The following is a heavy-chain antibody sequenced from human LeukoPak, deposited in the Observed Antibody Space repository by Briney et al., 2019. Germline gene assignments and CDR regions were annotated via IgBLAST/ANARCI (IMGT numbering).Heavy chain of an antibody. J-gene: IGHJ4*02. Sequence: TGGSLRLSCAASGFTFSSYAMSWVRQAPGKGLEWVPAISGSGGSTYYADSVKGRFTISRDNSKNTLYLQMNSLRAEDTAVYYCAKVYMTTVTTDYWGQGTLVTVSS. CDR1: GFTFSSYA. D-gene: IGHD4-17*01. CDR2: ISGSGGST. V-gene: IGHV3-23*01. CDR3: AKVYMTTVTTDY.